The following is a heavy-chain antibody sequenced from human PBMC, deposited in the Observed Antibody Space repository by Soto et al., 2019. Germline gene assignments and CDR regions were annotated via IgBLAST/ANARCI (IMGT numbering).Heavy chain of an antibody. CDR3: ARMAAADHFDY. J-gene: IGHJ4*02. D-gene: IGHD6-13*01. CDR1: GGSISSSEW. Sequence: QVQLQESGPGLVKPSGTLSLTCAVSGGSISSSEWWSWVRQPPGKGLEWFGEIYHSGSTNYNPSLKSXGTRSXXRSKNQFSRRLSSVTAADTAVYYCARMAAADHFDYWGQGTLVTISS. CDR2: IYHSGST. V-gene: IGHV4-4*02.